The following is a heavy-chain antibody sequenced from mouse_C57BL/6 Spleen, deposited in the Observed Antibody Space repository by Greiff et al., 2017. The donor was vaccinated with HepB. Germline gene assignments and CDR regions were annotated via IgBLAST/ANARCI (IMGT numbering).Heavy chain of an antibody. V-gene: IGHV14-4*01. CDR1: GFNIKDDY. CDR2: IDPENGDT. J-gene: IGHJ4*01. CDR3: TTLYDDYAMDY. Sequence: VQLKQSGAELVRPGASVKLSCTASGFNIKDDYMHWVKQRPEQGLEWIGWIDPENGDTEYASKFQGKATITADTSSNTAYLQLSSLTSEDTAVYYCTTLYDDYAMDYWGQGTSVTVSS. D-gene: IGHD2-12*01.